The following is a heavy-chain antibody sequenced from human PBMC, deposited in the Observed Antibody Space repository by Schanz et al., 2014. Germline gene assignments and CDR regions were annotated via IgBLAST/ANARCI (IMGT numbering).Heavy chain of an antibody. CDR1: GFTFSSYA. J-gene: IGHJ4*02. CDR2: IWYDGNK. V-gene: IGHV3-30*02. D-gene: IGHD2-2*01. CDR3: AKSMYSTSWAFDF. Sequence: VQLVESGGGLVQPGGSVRLSCAVSGFTFSSYAMSWVRQAPGKGLEWVAFIWYDGNKYYADSVKGRFTISRDNSKNTLYVQMNSLRAEDTAVYYCAKSMYSTSWAFDFWGQGAQVTVSS.